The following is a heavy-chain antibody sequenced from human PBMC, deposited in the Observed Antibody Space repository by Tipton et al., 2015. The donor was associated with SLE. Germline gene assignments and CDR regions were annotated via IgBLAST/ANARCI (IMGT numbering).Heavy chain of an antibody. J-gene: IGHJ6*03. CDR3: ARGGLGYSYYYYMDV. V-gene: IGHV4-59*01. D-gene: IGHD5-18*01. Sequence: TLSLTCAVSGGSIRSYCWSWIRQPPGKGLECIGYIYYSGSTNYNPSLKSRVTISVDTSKNQFSLKLSSVTAADTAVYYCARGGLGYSYYYYMDVWGKGTTVTVSS. CDR1: GGSIRSYC. CDR2: IYYSGST.